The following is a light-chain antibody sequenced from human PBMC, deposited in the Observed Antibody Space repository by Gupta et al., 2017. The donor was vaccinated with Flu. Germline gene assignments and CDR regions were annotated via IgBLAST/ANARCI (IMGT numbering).Light chain of an antibody. CDR2: AAS. CDR1: HSIDDY. V-gene: IGKV1-39*01. Sequence: PSSLSASVGSGVTISCRGSHSIDDYLSWYQQKPGKAPKLLIYAASSLQSGVPSRFSGSGSGTDFTLTISRLQPEDFATYYCQQSVSTPWTFGQGTKVEI. CDR3: QQSVSTPWT. J-gene: IGKJ1*01.